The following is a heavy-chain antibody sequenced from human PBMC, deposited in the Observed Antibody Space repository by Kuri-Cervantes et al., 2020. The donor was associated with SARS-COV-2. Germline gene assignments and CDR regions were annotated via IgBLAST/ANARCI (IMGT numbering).Heavy chain of an antibody. CDR2: INSDGSST. Sequence: GGSLRLSCAASGFTFSSYWMHWVRQAPGKGLVWVSRINSDGSSTSYADSVKGRFTISRDNAKNTLYLQMNSLRAEDTAVYYCTRDLASSSWYFVDDAFDIWGQGTMVTVSS. J-gene: IGHJ3*02. D-gene: IGHD6-13*01. V-gene: IGHV3-74*01. CDR1: GFTFSSYW. CDR3: TRDLASSSWYFVDDAFDI.